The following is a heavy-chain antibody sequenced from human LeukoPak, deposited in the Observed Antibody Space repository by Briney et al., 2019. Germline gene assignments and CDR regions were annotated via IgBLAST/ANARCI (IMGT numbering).Heavy chain of an antibody. V-gene: IGHV3-23*01. J-gene: IGHJ4*02. CDR2: ISGSGGST. CDR3: PKVTYYGSGSYYYYFES. D-gene: IGHD3-10*01. Sequence: GGSLRLSCAASGFTFSSYVMSWVRQAPGKGLEWVSDISGSGGSTYYADSVKGRFTISRDNYKNTLYLQMNSLRAEDTAVYYCPKVTYYGSGSYYYYFESWGQGTLVTVSS. CDR1: GFTFSSYV.